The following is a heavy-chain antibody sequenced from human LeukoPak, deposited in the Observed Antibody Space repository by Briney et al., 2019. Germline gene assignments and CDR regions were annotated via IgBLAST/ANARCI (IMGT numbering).Heavy chain of an antibody. D-gene: IGHD3-16*02. CDR2: ISGSGGST. V-gene: IGHV3-23*01. CDR3: VKVTYYDYVWGSYRSSGGEIDY. J-gene: IGHJ4*02. CDR1: GFTFSSYA. Sequence: GGSLRLSCAASGFTFSSYAMSWVRQAPGKGLEWVSAISGSGGSTYYADSVKGRFTIPRDNSKNTLYLQMNSLRAEDTAVYYCVKVTYYDYVWGSYRSSGGEIDYWGQGTLVTVSS.